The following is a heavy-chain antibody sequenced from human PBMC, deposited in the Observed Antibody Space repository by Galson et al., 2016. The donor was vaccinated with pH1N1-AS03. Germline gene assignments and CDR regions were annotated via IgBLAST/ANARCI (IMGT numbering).Heavy chain of an antibody. Sequence: TSTDGRSTIYADSVKGRFTISRDNAKNTLYLQMNSLRADDTAVYYCAGDYYGMGRYWGLGTLVTVSS. CDR2: TSTDGRST. CDR3: AGDYYGMGRY. V-gene: IGHV3-74*01. D-gene: IGHD3-10*01. J-gene: IGHJ4*02.